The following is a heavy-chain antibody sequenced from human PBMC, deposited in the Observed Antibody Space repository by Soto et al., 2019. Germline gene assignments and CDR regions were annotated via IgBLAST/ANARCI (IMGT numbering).Heavy chain of an antibody. Sequence: PGGSLRLSCAASGFTFSSYWMSWVRQAPGKGLEWVANIKQDGSEKYYVDSVKGRFTISRDNAKNSLYLQMNSLRAEDTAVYYCARVCEGGFYVLWGGSKYYYYSDLAVWGKGSTDTGS. J-gene: IGHJ6*03. CDR3: ARVCEGGFYVLWGGSKYYYYSDLAV. CDR2: IKQDGSEK. V-gene: IGHV3-7*01. CDR1: GFTFSSYW. D-gene: IGHD3-3*01.